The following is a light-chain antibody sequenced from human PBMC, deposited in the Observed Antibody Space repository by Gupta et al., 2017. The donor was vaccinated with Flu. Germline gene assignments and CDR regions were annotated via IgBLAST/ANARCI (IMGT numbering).Light chain of an antibody. V-gene: IGKV1-39*01. CDR3: QQGVNVPFT. Sequence: PSSLSASVGDRVTLTCRASQNVNGYLNWYQQRPGKAPKLLIYESSNIHSGVPSRFSGSGSGTDFTLTISRLQPDDFATYYCQQGVNVPFTFGRGTRVDIK. CDR1: QNVNGY. CDR2: ESS. J-gene: IGKJ4*01.